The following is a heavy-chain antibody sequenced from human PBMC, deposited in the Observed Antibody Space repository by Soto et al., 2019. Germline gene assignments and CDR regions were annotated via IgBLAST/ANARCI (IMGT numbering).Heavy chain of an antibody. Sequence: PGGSLRLSCAGSGFTPTTTPLSWVRQPPGKGLEWVATVSGAASHTYYVDSVRGRFFISRDNSKNTVTLQMNNLTVDDTAVYYCATSFRYFDNWGQGARVTVPS. CDR1: GFTPTTTP. CDR3: ATSFRYFDN. D-gene: IGHD3-9*01. CDR2: VSGAASHT. J-gene: IGHJ4*02. V-gene: IGHV3-23*01.